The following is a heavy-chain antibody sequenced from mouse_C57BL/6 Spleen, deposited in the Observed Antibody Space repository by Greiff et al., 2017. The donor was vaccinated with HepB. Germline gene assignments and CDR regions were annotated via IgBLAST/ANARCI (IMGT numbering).Heavy chain of an antibody. CDR3: ASNDYGSSYYFDY. D-gene: IGHD1-1*01. CDR1: GYAFTNYL. CDR2: INPGSGGT. V-gene: IGHV1-54*01. J-gene: IGHJ2*01. Sequence: VQLQQSGAELVRPGTSVKVSCKASGYAFTNYLIEWVKQRPGQGLEWIGVINPGSGGTNYNEKFKGKATLTADKSSSTAYMQLSSLTSEDSAVYFCASNDYGSSYYFDYWGQGTTLTVSS.